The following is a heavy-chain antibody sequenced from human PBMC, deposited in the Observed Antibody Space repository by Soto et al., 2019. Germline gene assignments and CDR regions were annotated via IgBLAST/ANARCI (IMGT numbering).Heavy chain of an antibody. CDR1: GYTFTGYT. D-gene: IGHD2-8*01. J-gene: IGHJ4*02. CDR2: INSSSSDS. Sequence: QAHLVQSGAEVKKPGASVKVSCKASGYTFTGYTFHWVRQAPGQGLEWMAWINSSSSDSSFAPKIQGRVTVTMDAPSSTAYMELTRLRSDDTAVYYCATEMATIKGYFDKWGPGTPVAVSS. V-gene: IGHV1-2*02. CDR3: ATEMATIKGYFDK.